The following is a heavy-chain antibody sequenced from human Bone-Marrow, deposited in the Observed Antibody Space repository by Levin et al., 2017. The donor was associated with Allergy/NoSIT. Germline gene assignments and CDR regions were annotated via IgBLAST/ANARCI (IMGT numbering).Heavy chain of an antibody. CDR3: ARGRPQYCSGGTCGNYYFDY. Sequence: ASVKVSCKASGYTFSSYDINWVRQATGQGLKWMGWMNPHISNLGYAQKFQGRVTMTRNTSISTAYMELFSLKSDDTAVYYCARGRPQYCSGGTCGNYYFDYWGQGTLVTVSS. V-gene: IGHV1-8*01. D-gene: IGHD2-15*01. CDR1: GYTFSSYD. CDR2: MNPHISNL. J-gene: IGHJ4*02.